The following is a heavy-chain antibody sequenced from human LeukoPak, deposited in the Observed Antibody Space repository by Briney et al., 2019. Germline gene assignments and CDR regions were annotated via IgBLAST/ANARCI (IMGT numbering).Heavy chain of an antibody. J-gene: IGHJ3*02. V-gene: IGHV4-30-4*02. D-gene: IGHD3-3*02. Sequence: SETLSLTCTVSGGSISSGDYYWSWIRQPPGKGLEWIGYIYYSGSTYYNPSLKSRVTISVDTSKNQFSLKLSSVTAADTAVYFCARGTVGISYAFDIWGQGTMVTVSS. CDR2: IYYSGST. CDR1: GGSISSGDYY. CDR3: ARGTVGISYAFDI.